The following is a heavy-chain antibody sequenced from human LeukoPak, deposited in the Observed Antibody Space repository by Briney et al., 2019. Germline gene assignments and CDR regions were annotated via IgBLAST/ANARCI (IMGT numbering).Heavy chain of an antibody. D-gene: IGHD6-19*01. V-gene: IGHV3-11*04. CDR1: GFTFSDYY. CDR3: ATFGAIAVAGYGY. J-gene: IGHJ4*02. Sequence: GGSLRLSCAASGFTFSDYYMSWIRQAPGKGLQWLAYSSTSGSITYYADSVKGRFTISRDNAKNSLYLQMNSLRAEDTAVYYCATFGAIAVAGYGYWGQGTLVTVSS. CDR2: SSTSGSIT.